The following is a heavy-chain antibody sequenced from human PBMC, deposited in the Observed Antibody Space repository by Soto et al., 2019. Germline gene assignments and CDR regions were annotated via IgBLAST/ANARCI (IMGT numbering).Heavy chain of an antibody. CDR3: ARGYGSGSYYPTAFDI. J-gene: IGHJ3*02. CDR1: GFTFSSYA. V-gene: IGHV3-23*01. Sequence: PGGSLRFSCAASGFTFSSYAMSWVRQAPGKGLEWVSAISGSGGSTYYADSVKGRFTISRDNSKNTLYLQMNSLRAEDTAVYYCARGYGSGSYYPTAFDIWGQGTMVTVSS. CDR2: ISGSGGST. D-gene: IGHD3-10*01.